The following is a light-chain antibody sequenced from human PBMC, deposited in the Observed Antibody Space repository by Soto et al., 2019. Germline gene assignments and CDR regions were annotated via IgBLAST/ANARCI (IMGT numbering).Light chain of an antibody. J-gene: IGLJ1*01. V-gene: IGLV2-14*01. CDR1: SSDVGGYNY. Sequence: QSALTQPASVSGSPGQSITISCTGTSSDVGGYNYVSWYQQHPGKAPKLMIYEVSNRPSGVFNRFSGSKSGNTASLTISGLQAEDEADYYCSSYTSSSTLEVFGTGTKVTVL. CDR3: SSYTSSSTLEV. CDR2: EVS.